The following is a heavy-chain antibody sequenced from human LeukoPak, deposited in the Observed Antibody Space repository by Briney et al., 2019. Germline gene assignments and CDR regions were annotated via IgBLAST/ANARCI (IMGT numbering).Heavy chain of an antibody. CDR3: AREYEVRGYVGDYYYGMDV. V-gene: IGHV3-33*01. J-gene: IGHJ6*02. CDR2: IWYDGSNK. D-gene: IGHD3-10*01. Sequence: GGSLRLSCAASGFTFSSSGMHWVRQAPGKGLEWVAVIWYDGSNKYYADSVKGRFTISRDNSKNTLYLQMNSLRAEDTAVYYCAREYEVRGYVGDYYYGMDVWGQGTTVTVSS. CDR1: GFTFSSSG.